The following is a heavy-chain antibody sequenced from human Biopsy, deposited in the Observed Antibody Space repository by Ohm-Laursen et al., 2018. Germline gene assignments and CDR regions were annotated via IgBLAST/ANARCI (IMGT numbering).Heavy chain of an antibody. J-gene: IGHJ3*02. CDR1: GGSVGDYF. D-gene: IGHD2/OR15-2a*01. CDR3: AAFPFSGGPAFDI. CDR2: TYYRGTS. V-gene: IGHV4-59*02. Sequence: PSDTLSLTCSVSGGSVGDYFLSWIRLVPGKRPEWIGYTYYRGTSENNPSLRSRVTTSVDISRNQLFLNMKSVTGADTAVYYCAAFPFSGGPAFDIWGQGTTVIVSS.